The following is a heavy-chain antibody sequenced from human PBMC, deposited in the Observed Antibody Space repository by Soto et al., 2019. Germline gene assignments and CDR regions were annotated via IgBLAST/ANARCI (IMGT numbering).Heavy chain of an antibody. D-gene: IGHD6-19*01. Sequence: QVQLQESGPGLVKPSETLSLTCTVSGGSISSYYWSWIRQPPGKGLEWIGYIYYSGSTNYNPSLMSRVTISVDTSKNQFSLKLSSVTAADTAVYYCARSNLAVAELGYFDYWGQGTLVTVSS. CDR3: ARSNLAVAELGYFDY. CDR1: GGSISSYY. V-gene: IGHV4-59*01. CDR2: IYYSGST. J-gene: IGHJ4*02.